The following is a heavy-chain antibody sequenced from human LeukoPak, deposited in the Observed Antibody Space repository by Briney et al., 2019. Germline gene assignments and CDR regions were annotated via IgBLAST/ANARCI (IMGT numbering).Heavy chain of an antibody. CDR1: GFTFSSYG. CDR3: AKDKIWFGELLDY. J-gene: IGHJ4*02. CDR2: IPYDGSNK. V-gene: IGHV3-30*18. D-gene: IGHD3-10*01. Sequence: GGSLRLSCAASGFTFSSYGMHWVRQAPGKGLEWVAVIPYDGSNKYYADSVKGRFTISRDNSKNTLYLQMNSLRAEDTAVYYCAKDKIWFGELLDYWGQGTLVTVSS.